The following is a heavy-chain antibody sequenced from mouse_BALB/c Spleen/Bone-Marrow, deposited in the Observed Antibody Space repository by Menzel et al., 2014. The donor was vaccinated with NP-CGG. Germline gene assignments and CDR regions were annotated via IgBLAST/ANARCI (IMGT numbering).Heavy chain of an antibody. CDR1: GYTFTSYW. CDR2: INPSNGRT. CDR3: ARSDGYYPYYYAMDY. J-gene: IGHJ4*01. D-gene: IGHD2-3*01. V-gene: IGHV1S81*02. Sequence: VHLVESGAELVKPGASVKLSCKASGYTFTSYWMHWVKQRPGQGLEWIGEINPSNGRTNYNEKFKSKATLTVDKSSSTAYTQLSSLTSEDSAVYYCARSDGYYPYYYAMDYWGQGTSVTVSS.